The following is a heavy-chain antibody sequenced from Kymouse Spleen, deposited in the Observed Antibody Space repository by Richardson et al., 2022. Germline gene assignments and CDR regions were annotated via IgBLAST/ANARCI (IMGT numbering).Heavy chain of an antibody. CDR3: ARGAVTTYYYYGMDV. D-gene: IGHD4-11,IGHD4-11*01. CDR1: GGSISSSSYY. J-gene: IGHJ6*02. V-gene: IGHV4-39*01. Sequence: QLQLQESGPGLVKPSETLSLTCTVSGGSISSSSYYWGWIRQPPGKGLEWIGSIYYSGSTYYNPSLKSRVTISVDTSKNQFSLKLSSVTAADTAVYYCARGAVTTYYYYGMDVWGQGTTVTVSS. CDR2: IYYSGST.